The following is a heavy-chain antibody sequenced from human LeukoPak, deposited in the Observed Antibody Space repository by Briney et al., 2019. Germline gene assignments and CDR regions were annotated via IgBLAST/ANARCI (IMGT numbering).Heavy chain of an antibody. V-gene: IGHV3-7*03. CDR3: ATDSYYDILTGYYYWYFDL. Sequence: QIGGSLRLSCAASGFTFSHYYMSWVRQAPGKGLEWVANIKQNGSEQFYLDSVKGRFTISRDNAKNALYLQMNSLRAEDTAVYYCATDSYYDILTGYYYWYFDLWGRGTLVTVSS. CDR1: GFTFSHYY. D-gene: IGHD3-9*01. CDR2: IKQNGSEQ. J-gene: IGHJ2*01.